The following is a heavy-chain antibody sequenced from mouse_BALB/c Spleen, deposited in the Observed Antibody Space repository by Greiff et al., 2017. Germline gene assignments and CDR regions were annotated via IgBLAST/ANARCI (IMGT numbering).Heavy chain of an antibody. V-gene: IGHV5-12*01. J-gene: IGHJ2*01. CDR2: ISNGGSTT. CDR3: ARHTSTGRSSFDY. CDR1: GFTFSDYY. Sequence: EVQLVESGGGLVQPGGSLKLSCAASGFTFSDYYMYWVRQTPEKRLEWVAYISNGGSTTYYPASVKGRFIISRDNAKYTLYLQMSRLNPEDTAMYYCARHTSTGRSSFDYWGQGTTLTVSS. D-gene: IGHD4-1*02.